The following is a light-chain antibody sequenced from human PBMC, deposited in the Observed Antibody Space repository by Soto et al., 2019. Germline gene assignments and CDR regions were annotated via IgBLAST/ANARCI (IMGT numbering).Light chain of an antibody. Sequence: EIVLTQSPGTLSLSPGERATLFCRASQSFTTSQLAWYQQKPGQAPRVLIFGASSRATGIPDRFSGSGSGIDFTLTIGRLEPEDSAVYYCQQYASSPRTFGQGTTVEIK. CDR2: GAS. CDR3: QQYASSPRT. J-gene: IGKJ1*01. V-gene: IGKV3-20*01. CDR1: QSFTTSQ.